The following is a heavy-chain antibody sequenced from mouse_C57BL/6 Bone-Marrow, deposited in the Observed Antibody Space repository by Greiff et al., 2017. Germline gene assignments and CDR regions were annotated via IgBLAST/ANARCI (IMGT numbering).Heavy chain of an antibody. CDR1: GFTFSDSG. J-gene: IGHJ4*01. Sequence: EVKLVESGGGLVKPGGSLKLSCAASGFTFSDSGMHWVRQAPEKGLEWVAYISSGSSTIYYADTVKGRFTISRDNAKNTLFLQMSSLRSEDTAMYYCARGLYYGSSYRDYAMDYWGQGTSVTVSS. V-gene: IGHV5-17*01. CDR2: ISSGSSTI. D-gene: IGHD1-1*01. CDR3: ARGLYYGSSYRDYAMDY.